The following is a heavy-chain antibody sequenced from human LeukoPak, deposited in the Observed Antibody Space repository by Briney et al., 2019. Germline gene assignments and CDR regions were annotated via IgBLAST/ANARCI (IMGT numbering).Heavy chain of an antibody. CDR1: GFTISRDS. CDR3: ARVGTTMSESYYYYDIDV. Sequence: GGSLRLSCAASGFTISRDSMNWVRRAPGKGLEWISYISYDSAIKYYADSVRGRFTISRDNAKNSLSLQMHSLRAEDTAVYYCARVGTTMSESYYYYDIDVWGQGTTVTVSS. J-gene: IGHJ6*02. D-gene: IGHD1-1*01. V-gene: IGHV3-48*01. CDR2: ISYDSAIK.